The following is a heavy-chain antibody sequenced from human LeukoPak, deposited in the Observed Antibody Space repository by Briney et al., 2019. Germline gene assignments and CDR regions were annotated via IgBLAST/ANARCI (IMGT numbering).Heavy chain of an antibody. J-gene: IGHJ4*02. CDR1: GFTFSSYA. CDR2: INGSGGST. CDR3: APFPRNYYGSGSN. Sequence: PGGSLRLSCAAYGFTFSSYAMSCVRQAPGEGLEWVSAINGSGGSTYYADSVKGRFAISRDNSKNTLYLQMNSLRAEDTAVYYCAPFPRNYYGSGSNWGQGTLVTVSS. V-gene: IGHV3-23*01. D-gene: IGHD3-10*01.